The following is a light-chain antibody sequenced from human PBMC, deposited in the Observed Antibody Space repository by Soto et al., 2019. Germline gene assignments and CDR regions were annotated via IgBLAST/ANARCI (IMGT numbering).Light chain of an antibody. CDR3: SSYTSSNTLV. J-gene: IGLJ1*01. V-gene: IGLV2-14*01. Sequence: QSVLAQPASVSGSPGQSTIISCTGTSSDVGGYSYVSWYQQHPGKAPKFLIYGVDNRASGVSDRFSGSKSGNTASLTISGLQAEDEADYYCSSYTSSNTLVFGTGTKV. CDR2: GVD. CDR1: SSDVGGYSY.